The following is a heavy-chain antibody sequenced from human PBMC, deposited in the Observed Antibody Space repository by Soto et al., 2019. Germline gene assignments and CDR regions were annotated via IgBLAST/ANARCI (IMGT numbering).Heavy chain of an antibody. J-gene: IGHJ4*02. D-gene: IGHD2-15*01. V-gene: IGHV3-23*01. Sequence: PGGSLRLSCAASGFTFSSYAMSWVRQAPGKGLEWVSAITGSGGSTYYADSVKGRFTIYRDNFKNTLYLQMNSLRAEDTAVFYCAKGTRASCSGASCYPFDYWGQGTQVTGSS. CDR3: AKGTRASCSGASCYPFDY. CDR1: GFTFSSYA. CDR2: ITGSGGST.